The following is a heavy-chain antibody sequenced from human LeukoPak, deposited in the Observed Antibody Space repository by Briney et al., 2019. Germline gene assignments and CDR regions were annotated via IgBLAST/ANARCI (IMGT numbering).Heavy chain of an antibody. CDR3: AREGTYSNGPDY. D-gene: IGHD3-22*01. V-gene: IGHV3-7*01. CDR1: EFTFTSYW. J-gene: IGHJ4*02. Sequence: GGSLRLSCAVSEFTFTSYWMSWVRQAPGKGLEWVANINQDGSEKYYVDSVKGRFTISRDNAKNTLYLQMNSLRVEDTAVFHCAREGTYSNGPDYWGQGTLVTVST. CDR2: INQDGSEK.